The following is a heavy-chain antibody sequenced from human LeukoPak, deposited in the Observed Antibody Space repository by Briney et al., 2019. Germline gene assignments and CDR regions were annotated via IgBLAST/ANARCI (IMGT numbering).Heavy chain of an antibody. CDR2: IYSDGSGT. CDR3: ARDFSTASGY. CDR1: GFTFSSYW. V-gene: IGHV3-74*01. Sequence: GGSLRLSCAASGFTFSSYWMHWVRQAPGKGLVWVSRIYSDGSGTTYADSVKGRFTISRDNAKNSLYLQMNSLRAEDTAVYYCARDFSTASGYWGQGTLVTVSS. J-gene: IGHJ4*02. D-gene: IGHD2/OR15-2a*01.